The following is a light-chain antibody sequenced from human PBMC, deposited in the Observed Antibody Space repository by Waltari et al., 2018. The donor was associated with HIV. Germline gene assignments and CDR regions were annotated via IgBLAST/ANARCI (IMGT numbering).Light chain of an antibody. J-gene: IGLJ2*01. CDR1: SSHVGGHNY. V-gene: IGLV2-23*02. CDR3: CSYAGSSTLV. Sequence: QSALTQPASVSGSPGQSITISRTGTSSHVGGHNYVSWYQQHPGKAPKLMIYDVSKRPSGVSNRFSGSKSGNTASLTISGLQAEDEADYYCCSYAGSSTLVFGGGTKLTVL. CDR2: DVS.